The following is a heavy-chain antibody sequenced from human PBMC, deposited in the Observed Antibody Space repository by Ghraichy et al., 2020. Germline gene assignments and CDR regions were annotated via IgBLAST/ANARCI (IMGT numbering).Heavy chain of an antibody. CDR3: ANTAVTTVTTVDY. CDR1: GFTFSTSA. Sequence: GGALRLSCAASGFTFSTSAMSWVRQPPGKGLEWVSTITGGGGSTYYAESVKGRFTISRDNSKNTLFLQMNSLRAEDTAVYFCANTAVTTVTTVDYWGQGTLVTVSS. CDR2: ITGGGGST. J-gene: IGHJ4*02. D-gene: IGHD4-17*01. V-gene: IGHV3-23*01.